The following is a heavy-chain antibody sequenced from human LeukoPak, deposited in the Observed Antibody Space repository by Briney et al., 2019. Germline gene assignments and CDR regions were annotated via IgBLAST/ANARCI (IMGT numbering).Heavy chain of an antibody. J-gene: IGHJ6*03. Sequence: ASVTVSCKASGYTFTSYGISWVRQAPGQGLEWMGWISAYNGNTNYAQKLQGRVTMTTDTSTSTAYMELRSLRSDDTAVYYCAREGWIQLWLPPGYYYYMDVWGKGTTVTVSS. CDR3: AREGWIQLWLPPGYYYYMDV. CDR2: ISAYNGNT. CDR1: GYTFTSYG. D-gene: IGHD5-18*01. V-gene: IGHV1-18*01.